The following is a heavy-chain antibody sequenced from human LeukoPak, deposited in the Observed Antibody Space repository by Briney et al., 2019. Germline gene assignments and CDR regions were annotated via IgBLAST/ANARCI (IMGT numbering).Heavy chain of an antibody. D-gene: IGHD6-19*01. V-gene: IGHV4-59*01. CDR1: GGSISSYY. J-gene: IGHJ4*02. Sequence: PSETLSLTCTVSGGSISSYYWSWLRQPPGKGLEWIGYIYYSGSTNYNPSLKSRVTISVDTSKNQFSLKLSSVTAADTAVYYCARLDSSGWYVLDYWGQGTLVTVSS. CDR2: IYYSGST. CDR3: ARLDSSGWYVLDY.